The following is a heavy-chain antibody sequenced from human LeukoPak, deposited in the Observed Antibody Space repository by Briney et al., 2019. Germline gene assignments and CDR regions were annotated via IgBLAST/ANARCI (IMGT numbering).Heavy chain of an antibody. CDR3: ARDLGGIYFDY. CDR2: IHFSGST. V-gene: IGHV4-59*01. Sequence: SEALSLTCTVSDASISGYYWSWIRQPPGKGLEWIGSIHFSGSTNYNPSLRSRVTISVDTSKNQLSLKLSSVTAADTAVYYCARDLGGIYFDYWGQGTLVTVSS. D-gene: IGHD1-26*01. J-gene: IGHJ4*02. CDR1: DASISGYY.